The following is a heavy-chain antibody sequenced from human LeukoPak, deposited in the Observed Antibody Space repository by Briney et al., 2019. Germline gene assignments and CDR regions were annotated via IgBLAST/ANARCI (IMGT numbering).Heavy chain of an antibody. CDR3: AKAGDIVVVVAANYFDY. V-gene: IGHV3-74*01. D-gene: IGHD2-15*01. J-gene: IGHJ4*02. CDR1: GFIFSSYW. Sequence: GGSLRLSCAASGFIFSSYWMHWVRQDPRKGLVWVSRINGDGRNINYADSVKGRFTISRDNAKNSLYLQMNSLRAEDTALYYCAKAGDIVVVVAANYFDYWGQGTLVTVSS. CDR2: INGDGRNI.